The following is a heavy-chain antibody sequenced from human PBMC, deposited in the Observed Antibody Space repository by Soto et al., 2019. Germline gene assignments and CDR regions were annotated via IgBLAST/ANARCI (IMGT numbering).Heavy chain of an antibody. CDR2: IYYSGST. CDR3: ARDRGYYDSSGYSWFDP. J-gene: IGHJ5*02. V-gene: IGHV4-30-4*01. Sequence: SETLSLTCTVSGGSISSGDYYWSWIRQPPGKGLEWIGYIYYSGSTYYNPSLKRRVTISVDTSKNQFSLKLSSVTAADTAVYYCARDRGYYDSSGYSWFDPWGQGTLVTVSS. D-gene: IGHD3-22*01. CDR1: GGSISSGDYY.